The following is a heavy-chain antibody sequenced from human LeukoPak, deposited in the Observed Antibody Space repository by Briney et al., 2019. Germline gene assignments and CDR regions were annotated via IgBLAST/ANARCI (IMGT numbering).Heavy chain of an antibody. D-gene: IGHD2-2*01. CDR1: GYTFTSYY. Sequence: ASVKVSCKASGYTFTSYYMHWVRQAPGQGLEWMGIINPSGGSTSYAQKFQGRVTMTRDTSTSTVYMELSSLRSEDTAVYYCARAGAYCSSTSCYAFDIWGQGTMVTVSS. CDR3: ARAGAYCSSTSCYAFDI. V-gene: IGHV1-46*01. J-gene: IGHJ3*02. CDR2: INPSGGST.